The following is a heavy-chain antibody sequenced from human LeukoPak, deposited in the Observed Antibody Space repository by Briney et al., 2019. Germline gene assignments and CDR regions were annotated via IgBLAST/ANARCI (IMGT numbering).Heavy chain of an antibody. Sequence: GGSLRLSCAASGFTFTSYSMSWARQAPGKGLEWVSGTSDRGDYTYYADSVKGRFTISRDNSKNTLYLQMNTLRAEDTAVYCCAKRRPYYDSSGYLDYWGQGTLVTVSS. V-gene: IGHV3-23*01. CDR1: GFTFTSYS. D-gene: IGHD3-22*01. CDR2: TSDRGDYT. CDR3: AKRRPYYDSSGYLDY. J-gene: IGHJ4*02.